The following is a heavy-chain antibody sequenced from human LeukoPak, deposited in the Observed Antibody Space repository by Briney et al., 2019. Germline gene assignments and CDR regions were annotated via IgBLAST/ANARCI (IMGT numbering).Heavy chain of an antibody. CDR2: ISPDATNS. D-gene: IGHD6-13*01. CDR1: GFTFSVYY. J-gene: IGHJ4*02. CDR3: AREGYSSSWGHFDF. Sequence: GESLRLSCAASGFTFSVYYMFWVRQAPGKGLVWVSNISPDATNSKYADFVEGRFTISRDNSKNMVYLQMNSLRAEDTAVYYCAREGYSSSWGHFDFWGQGTLVTVSS. V-gene: IGHV3-74*03.